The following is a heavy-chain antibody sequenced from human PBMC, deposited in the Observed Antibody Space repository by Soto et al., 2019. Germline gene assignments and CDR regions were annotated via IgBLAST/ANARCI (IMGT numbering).Heavy chain of an antibody. CDR3: AKDKVDGDYVHDAFDI. CDR1: GFTFDDYA. V-gene: IGHV3-9*01. J-gene: IGHJ3*02. CDR2: ISWNSGSI. D-gene: IGHD4-17*01. Sequence: EEQLVESGGGLVQPGRSLRLSCAASGFTFDDYAMHWVRQAPGKGLEWVSGISWNSGSIGYADSVKGRFTISRDNAKNSLYLQMNSLRAEDTALYYCAKDKVDGDYVHDAFDIWGQGTMVTVSS.